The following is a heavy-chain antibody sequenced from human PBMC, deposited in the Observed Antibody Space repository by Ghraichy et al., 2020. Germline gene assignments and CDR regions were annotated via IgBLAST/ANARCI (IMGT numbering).Heavy chain of an antibody. CDR1: GITFTNYA. J-gene: IGHJ4*02. Sequence: GGSLRLSCAAAGITFTNYAMNWVRQAPGKRLECVSGISGSAGSTYYADSVKGLFTIFKDNSKNTLYLQMDSLRAEDTSVYYCAKSSSSFLDYFDYWGKGT. CDR2: ISGSAGST. CDR3: AKSSSSFLDYFDY. V-gene: IGHV3-23*01. D-gene: IGHD6-6*01.